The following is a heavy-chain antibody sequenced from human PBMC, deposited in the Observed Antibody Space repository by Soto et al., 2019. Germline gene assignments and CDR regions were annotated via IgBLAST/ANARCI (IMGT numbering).Heavy chain of an antibody. CDR1: VGSITSSNW. V-gene: IGHV4-4*02. J-gene: IGHJ4*02. CDR3: ARGRLVPAVNFDY. Sequence: SETLCLTCAVSVGSITSSNWWTWVRQPPGKGLEWLGEIYHSGTSFYNPSLKSRVTISVDGSKNQFSLKVNSVTAADTAVYYCARGRLVPAVNFDYWGLGTLVTVSS. CDR2: IYHSGTS. D-gene: IGHD2-2*01.